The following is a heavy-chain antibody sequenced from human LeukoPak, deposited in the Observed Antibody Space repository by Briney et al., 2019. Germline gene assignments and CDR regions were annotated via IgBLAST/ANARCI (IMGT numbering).Heavy chain of an antibody. D-gene: IGHD1-1*01. J-gene: IGHJ4*02. CDR3: ARSGVRRYFDY. CDR1: GGSISSYY. V-gene: IGHV4-59*12. CDR2: IYYSGST. Sequence: PSETLSLTCTVSGGSISSYYWSWIRQPPGKGLEWIGYIYYSGSTNYNPSLKSRVTISVDTSKNQFSLKLSSVTAADTAVYYCARSGVRRYFDYWGQGTLVTVSS.